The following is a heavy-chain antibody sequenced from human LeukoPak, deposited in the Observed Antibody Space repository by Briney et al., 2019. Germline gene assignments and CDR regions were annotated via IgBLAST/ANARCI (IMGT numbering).Heavy chain of an antibody. D-gene: IGHD3-22*01. J-gene: IGHJ4*02. CDR2: IYSSGNT. CDR3: AREGTDYYVSSDYYSIIDY. V-gene: IGHV4-4*07. Sequence: SSETLSLTCTVSGGSISSYYWSWVRQPPGKGLEWIGRIYSSGNTNYNPSLKGRVTMSVDTSKNQFSLKLSSVTAADTAVYYCAREGTDYYVSSDYYSIIDYWGQGTPVTVSS. CDR1: GGSISSYY.